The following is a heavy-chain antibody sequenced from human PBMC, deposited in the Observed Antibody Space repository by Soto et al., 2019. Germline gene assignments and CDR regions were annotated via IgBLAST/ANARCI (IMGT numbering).Heavy chain of an antibody. CDR1: GFAFSSHP. V-gene: IGHV3-23*01. CDR3: ARRAFGSSRSFDI. Sequence: GGSLRLSCAASGFAFSSHPMSWVRQAPERGLEWLSGISDSGGLTYNADSVKGRFTISRDNSKNTLYLQMNSLRAEDTALYYCARRAFGSSRSFDIWGQGTMVTV. D-gene: IGHD6-6*01. J-gene: IGHJ3*02. CDR2: ISDSGGLT.